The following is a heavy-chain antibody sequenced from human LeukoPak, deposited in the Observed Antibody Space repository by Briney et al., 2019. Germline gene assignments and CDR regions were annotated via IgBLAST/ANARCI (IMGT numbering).Heavy chain of an antibody. Sequence: ESGPVLVKPTETLTLTCTVSGFSLSNARMGVSWIRQAPGKALEWLAHIFSNDEKSYSTSLKSRLTISKDTSKSQVVLTMTNMDPVDTATYYCARIRRVAARPDYYYYGMDVWGQGTTVTVSS. D-gene: IGHD6-6*01. V-gene: IGHV2-26*01. CDR1: GFSLSNARMG. CDR3: ARIRRVAARPDYYYYGMDV. CDR2: IFSNDEK. J-gene: IGHJ6*02.